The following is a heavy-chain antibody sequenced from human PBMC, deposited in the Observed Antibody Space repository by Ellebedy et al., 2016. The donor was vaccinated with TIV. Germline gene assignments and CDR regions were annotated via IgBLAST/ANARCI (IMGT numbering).Heavy chain of an antibody. CDR3: ARGLIAVTDTRFFDS. D-gene: IGHD6-19*01. J-gene: IGHJ4*02. Sequence: SETLSLXXAVYGGSFSGYYWSWIRQPPGKGLEWIGEINHSGSTNNNPSLKSRVTISVDTSKNQFSLKLTSVTAADTAVYYCARGLIAVTDTRFFDSWGQGVLVTVSS. V-gene: IGHV4-34*01. CDR2: INHSGST. CDR1: GGSFSGYY.